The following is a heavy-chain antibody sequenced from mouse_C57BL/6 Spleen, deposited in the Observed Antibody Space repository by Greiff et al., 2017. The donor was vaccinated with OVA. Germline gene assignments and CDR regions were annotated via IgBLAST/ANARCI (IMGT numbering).Heavy chain of an antibody. CDR2: IDPANGNT. CDR1: GFNIKTTY. V-gene: IGHV14-3*01. D-gene: IGHD3-3*01. CDR3: AEGDYYFDY. J-gene: IGHJ2*01. Sequence: VQLKESVAELVRPGASVKLSCTASGFNIKTTYMHWVKQRPEQGLEWIGRIDPANGNTKYAPKFQGKATITADTSSNTAYLQLSSLTSEDTAIDYCAEGDYYFDYWGQGTTLTVAS.